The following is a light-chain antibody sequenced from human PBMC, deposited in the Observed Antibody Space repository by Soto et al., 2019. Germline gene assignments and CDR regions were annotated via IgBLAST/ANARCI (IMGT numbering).Light chain of an antibody. CDR3: QQYNSWPRT. CDR2: GAS. Sequence: EIVMTQSPATLSVSPGERATLSCRASQSVSSNLAWYQQKPGQAPRLLIYGASTRATGIPARFSGSGSGTDFTLTISSLQSEDFADYCCQQYNSWPRTFGQGTKVEIK. V-gene: IGKV3-15*01. CDR1: QSVSSN. J-gene: IGKJ1*01.